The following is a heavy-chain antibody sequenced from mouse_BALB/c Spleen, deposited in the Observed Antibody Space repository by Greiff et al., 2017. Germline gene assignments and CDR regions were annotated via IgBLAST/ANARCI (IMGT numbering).Heavy chain of an antibody. V-gene: IGHV14-3*02. D-gene: IGHD2-4*01. Sequence: VQLQQSGAELVKPGASVKLSCTASGFNIKDTYMHWVKQRPEQGLEWIGRIDPANGNTKYDPKFQGKATITADTSSNTAYLQLSSLTSEDTAVYYCARTSYDYDGGRYWYFDVWGAGTTVTVSS. J-gene: IGHJ1*01. CDR2: IDPANGNT. CDR3: ARTSYDYDGGRYWYFDV. CDR1: GFNIKDTY.